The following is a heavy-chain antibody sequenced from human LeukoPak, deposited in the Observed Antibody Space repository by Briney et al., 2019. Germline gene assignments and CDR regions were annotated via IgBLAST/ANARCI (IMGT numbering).Heavy chain of an antibody. CDR2: ISSSSSYI. D-gene: IGHD6-19*01. V-gene: IGHV3-21*01. J-gene: IGHJ4*02. CDR1: GFTFSSYS. CDR3: ARVRSSGPDY. Sequence: GGSLILSCAASGFTFSSYSMNWVRQAPGKGLEWVSSISSSSSYIYYADSVKGRFTISRDNAKNSLYLQMNSLRAEDTAVYYCARVRSSGPDYWGQGTLVTVSS.